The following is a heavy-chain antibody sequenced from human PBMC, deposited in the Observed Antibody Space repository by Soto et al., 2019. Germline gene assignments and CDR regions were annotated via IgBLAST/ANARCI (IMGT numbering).Heavy chain of an antibody. V-gene: IGHV3-30*18. J-gene: IGHJ4*02. Sequence: PGGSLRLSGAASGFTFSSYGMHWVRQAPGKGLEWVAVISYDGSNKYYGDSVKGRFTISRDNSENTLYLQMNSLSAEDTAVYYCAKASIVGTSRDYFDSWGQGTLVTVSS. CDR1: GFTFSSYG. D-gene: IGHD1-26*01. CDR2: ISYDGSNK. CDR3: AKASIVGTSRDYFDS.